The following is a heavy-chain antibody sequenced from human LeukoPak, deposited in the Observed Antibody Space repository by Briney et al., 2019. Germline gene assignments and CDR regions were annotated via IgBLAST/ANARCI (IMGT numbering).Heavy chain of an antibody. CDR2: INPRGGST. CDR1: GYTFTKYF. V-gene: IGHV1-46*01. CDR3: ARRDCVGDCYSNWFDP. D-gene: IGHD2-21*02. Sequence: GASVKVSCKASGYTFTKYFMHWVRQAPGQGLEWMGIINPRGGSTGYAQKFQGRITMTTDMSTRTVYMELSSLESGDTAVYYCARRDCVGDCYSNWFDPWGQGTLVTVSS. J-gene: IGHJ5*02.